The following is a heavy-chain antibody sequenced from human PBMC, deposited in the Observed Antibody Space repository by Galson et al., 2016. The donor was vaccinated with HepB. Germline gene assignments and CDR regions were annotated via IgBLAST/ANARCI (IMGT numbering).Heavy chain of an antibody. CDR2: IFSGENR. Sequence: SLRLSCAASGFSFSNYWMHWVRQAPGKGLVWVSRIFSGENRAYADSVKGHFSISRDSSKNTLYLQMNTLRVEDTAVYYCAKGGDYDNWGQGTLVTVSS. CDR1: GFSFSNYW. D-gene: IGHD3-16*01. J-gene: IGHJ4*02. V-gene: IGHV3-74*01. CDR3: AKGGDYDN.